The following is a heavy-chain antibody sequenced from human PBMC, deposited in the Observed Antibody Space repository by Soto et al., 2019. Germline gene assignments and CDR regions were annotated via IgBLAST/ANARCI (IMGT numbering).Heavy chain of an antibody. CDR2: ISSSSSTI. J-gene: IGHJ4*02. CDR1: GFTLSSYS. Sequence: EVQLVESGGRLVQPGGSLRLSCAASGFTLSSYSMNWARQAPGKGLEWVSDISSSSSTIYYADSVKGRFTISRDNAKNSLYLQMNSLRDEDTAVYYCVRGGALKIDYWGQGTLVTVSS. V-gene: IGHV3-48*02. CDR3: VRGGALKIDY. D-gene: IGHD3-16*01.